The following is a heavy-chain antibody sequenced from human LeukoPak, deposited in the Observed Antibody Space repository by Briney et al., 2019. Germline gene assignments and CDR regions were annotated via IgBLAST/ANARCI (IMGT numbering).Heavy chain of an antibody. CDR2: ISESGSGT. Sequence: GGSLRLSCEASGFTFNTCAMSWVRQAPGKGLEWVSAISESGSGTYYADSEKGRFTISRDNSKNTLYLQMNSLRVDDTALYYCAKGVFGVNRAFDYWGQGTLVTVSS. D-gene: IGHD3-3*01. CDR3: AKGVFGVNRAFDY. CDR1: GFTFNTCA. J-gene: IGHJ4*02. V-gene: IGHV3-23*01.